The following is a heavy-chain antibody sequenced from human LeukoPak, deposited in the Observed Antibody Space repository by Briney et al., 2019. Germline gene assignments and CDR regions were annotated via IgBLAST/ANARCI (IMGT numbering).Heavy chain of an antibody. J-gene: IGHJ4*02. Sequence: GESLRLSCAASGFTFSNYVMHWVRQAPGKRLEWVAAISYDGSNKYYADSVKGRFTISRDNSKNTLYLQMNSLRTEDTAVYYCAKVHLEGASSLDQWGQGTLVTV. CDR1: GFTFSNYV. V-gene: IGHV3-30*18. CDR3: AKVHLEGASSLDQ. D-gene: IGHD1-26*01. CDR2: ISYDGSNK.